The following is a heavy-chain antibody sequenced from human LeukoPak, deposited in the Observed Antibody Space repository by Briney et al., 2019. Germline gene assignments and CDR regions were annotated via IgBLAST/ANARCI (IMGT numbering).Heavy chain of an antibody. CDR3: ARLDFTYSWASSSLFAFDY. CDR1: GFIFSDYY. D-gene: IGHD6-13*01. V-gene: IGHV4-34*01. CDR2: INHSGST. Sequence: GSLRLSCAASGFIFSDYYMSWIRQPPGKGLEWIGEINHSGSTNYNPSLKSRVTISVDTSKNQFSLKLTSVTAADTAVYYCARLDFTYSWASSSLFAFDYWGQGTLVTVSS. J-gene: IGHJ4*02.